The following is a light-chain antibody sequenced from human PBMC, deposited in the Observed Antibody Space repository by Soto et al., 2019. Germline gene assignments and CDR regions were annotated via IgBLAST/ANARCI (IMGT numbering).Light chain of an antibody. CDR2: EAS. CDR1: QSVRSN. J-gene: IGKJ4*01. V-gene: IGKV3-11*01. CDR3: QQRNSWPLT. Sequence: SQSPDTLSVSPGERVTLSCRASQSVRSNLAWYQQKPGQAPRLLIYEASTRATGVPTRFSGSGSGTDFTLTITSLEPEDFAVYYCQQRNSWPLTFGGGTKVDIK.